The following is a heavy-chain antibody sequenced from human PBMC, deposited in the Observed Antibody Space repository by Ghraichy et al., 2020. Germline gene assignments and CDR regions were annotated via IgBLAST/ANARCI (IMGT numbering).Heavy chain of an antibody. CDR1: GFTFSGSA. V-gene: IGHV3-73*01. J-gene: IGHJ2*01. CDR3: ASPYDFPYWYFDL. Sequence: GGSLRLSCAASGFTFSGSAIHWVRQASGKGLEWVGRIRNKANNYATAYAASVKGRFTVSRDDSKNTAYLRMNRLKTEDTAVYYCASPYDFPYWYFDLWRRGTLVTVSS. CDR2: IRNKANNYAT. D-gene: IGHD5-12*01.